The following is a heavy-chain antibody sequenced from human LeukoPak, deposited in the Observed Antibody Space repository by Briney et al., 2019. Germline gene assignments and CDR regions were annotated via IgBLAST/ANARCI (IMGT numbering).Heavy chain of an antibody. V-gene: IGHV1-18*01. J-gene: IGHJ4*02. CDR3: AREPYYYDSSGYYDY. CDR1: GYTFTSYG. Sequence: ASVKVSCKASGYTFTSYGISWVRQAPGQGLEWMGWISAYNGNTNYAQKLQGRVTTTTDTSTSTAYMELRSLRSDDTAVYYCAREPYYYDSSGYYDYWGQGTLVTVSS. D-gene: IGHD3-22*01. CDR2: ISAYNGNT.